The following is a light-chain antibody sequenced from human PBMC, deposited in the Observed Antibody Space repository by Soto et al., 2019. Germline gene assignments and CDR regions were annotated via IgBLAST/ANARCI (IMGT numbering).Light chain of an antibody. V-gene: IGLV2-23*01. Sequence: QSVLTQPASVSGSPGQSITISCTATSSAVGNYNLVSWYQLHPGKAPKLIIYEDTKRPSGVSNRFSGSKSGNTASLTVSGLQAEDDADYYCCSYAGLNTYVFGTGTKVTVL. CDR3: CSYAGLNTYV. J-gene: IGLJ1*01. CDR2: EDT. CDR1: SSAVGNYNL.